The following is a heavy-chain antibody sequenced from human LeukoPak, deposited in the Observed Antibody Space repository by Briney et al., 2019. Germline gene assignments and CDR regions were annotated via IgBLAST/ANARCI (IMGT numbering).Heavy chain of an antibody. D-gene: IGHD6-13*01. Sequence: PGGSLRLSCAASGFTFSSYWMHWVPQAPGKGLVWVSRINSDGSSTSDAGSVRGRFTISRDNAKNTLYLQVNSLRVEDTAVYYCARAGGSSSSVPYYYGMDVWGQGTTVTVSS. CDR1: GFTFSSYW. J-gene: IGHJ6*02. CDR3: ARAGGSSSSVPYYYGMDV. V-gene: IGHV3-74*01. CDR2: INSDGSST.